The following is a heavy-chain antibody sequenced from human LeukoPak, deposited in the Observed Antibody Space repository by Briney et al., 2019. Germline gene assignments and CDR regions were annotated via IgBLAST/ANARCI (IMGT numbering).Heavy chain of an antibody. D-gene: IGHD3-22*01. Sequence: PGGSLRLSCAASGFTFSSYEMNWVRQAPGKGLEWVSYISSSGSTIYCADSVKGRFTISRDNAKNSLYLQMNSLRAEDTAVYYCAAYDSSGFFDYWGQGTLVTVSS. V-gene: IGHV3-48*03. J-gene: IGHJ4*02. CDR2: ISSSGSTI. CDR3: AAYDSSGFFDY. CDR1: GFTFSSYE.